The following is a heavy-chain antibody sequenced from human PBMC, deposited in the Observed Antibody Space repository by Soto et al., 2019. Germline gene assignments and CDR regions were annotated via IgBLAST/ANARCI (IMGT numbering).Heavy chain of an antibody. CDR2: IDPSDSYT. V-gene: IGHV5-10-1*01. CDR3: ARPYDYGTYYYYGMDV. D-gene: IGHD4-17*01. Sequence: XESLNLTCQSSGYSCASYWISLVRKMPGKGLEWMGRIDPSDSYTNYSPSFQGHVTISADKSISTAYLQWSSLKASDTAMYYCARPYDYGTYYYYGMDVWGQGTTVTVSS. CDR1: GYSCASYW. J-gene: IGHJ6*02.